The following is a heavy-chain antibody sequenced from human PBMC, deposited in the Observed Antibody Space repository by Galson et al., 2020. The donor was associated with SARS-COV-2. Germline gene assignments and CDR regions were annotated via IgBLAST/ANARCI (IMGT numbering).Heavy chain of an antibody. CDR1: GFSFSLYS. CDR2: ISDDGDRI. Sequence: GGSLRLSCVASGFSFSLYSMYWVRQAPGKGLECIAAISDDGDRINYANSVKGRFSISRDNSKNTLYLQMGSLRPEDMGVYYCARTGGSSYWYDFDYWGQGILVTVSS. D-gene: IGHD6-19*01. V-gene: IGHV3-64*01. J-gene: IGHJ4*02. CDR3: ARTGGSSYWYDFDY.